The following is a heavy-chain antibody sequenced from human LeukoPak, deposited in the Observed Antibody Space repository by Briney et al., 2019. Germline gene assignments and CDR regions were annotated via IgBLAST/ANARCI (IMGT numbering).Heavy chain of an antibody. CDR3: AKARGYSGHDYLGSFDY. J-gene: IGHJ4*02. CDR2: ISGSGGTT. Sequence: GGSLRLSCVASGFTFKNYAMSWVRQAPGRGLEWVSSISGSGGTTYYTDSVKGRFTISRDNSKNTLYLQMNSLRAEDTAVYYCAKARGYSGHDYLGSFDYWGQGTLVTVSS. V-gene: IGHV3-23*01. D-gene: IGHD5-12*01. CDR1: GFTFKNYA.